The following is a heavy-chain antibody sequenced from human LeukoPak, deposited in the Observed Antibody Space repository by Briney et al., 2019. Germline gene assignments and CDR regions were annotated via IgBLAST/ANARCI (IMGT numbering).Heavy chain of an antibody. Sequence: ASVKVSCKASGYTFTGYYMHWVRQAPGQGLEWMGWINPNSGGTNYAQKFQGRVTMTRDTSISTAYMELSRLRSDDTAVYYCARPTDDYGDYGWFDPWGQGTLVTVSS. V-gene: IGHV1-2*02. CDR1: GYTFTGYY. CDR2: INPNSGGT. CDR3: ARPTDDYGDYGWFDP. J-gene: IGHJ5*02. D-gene: IGHD4-17*01.